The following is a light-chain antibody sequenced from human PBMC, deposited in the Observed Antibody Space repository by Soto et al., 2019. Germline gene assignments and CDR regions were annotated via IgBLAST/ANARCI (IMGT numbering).Light chain of an antibody. V-gene: IGLV2-11*01. CDR1: SSAVGAYKY. J-gene: IGLJ1*01. CDR3: CSYAGSYTWV. CDR2: DVT. Sequence: QSVLTQPRSVSGSPGQSVTITCTGTSSAVGAYKYVSWYQHYTGEAPKVMIYDVTQRPSGVPDRFSGTKSGNTASLTISGLQAEDEADYYCCSYAGSYTWVFGSGTKVTLL.